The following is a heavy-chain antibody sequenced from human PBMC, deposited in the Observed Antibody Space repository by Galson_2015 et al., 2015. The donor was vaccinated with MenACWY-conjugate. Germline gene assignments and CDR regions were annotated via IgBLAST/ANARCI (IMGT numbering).Heavy chain of an antibody. CDR3: ARGVNLSTLAGY. Sequence: ETLSLTCTVSGGSINSYYWSWIRQPPGKGLEWIGYMYYSGSADYNPSLKSRVTISVDTSKNQFFLKLSSVTAADTAVYYCARGVNLSTLAGYWGQGTLVTVSS. CDR1: GGSINSYY. J-gene: IGHJ4*02. CDR2: MYYSGSA. D-gene: IGHD1-1*01. V-gene: IGHV4-59*01.